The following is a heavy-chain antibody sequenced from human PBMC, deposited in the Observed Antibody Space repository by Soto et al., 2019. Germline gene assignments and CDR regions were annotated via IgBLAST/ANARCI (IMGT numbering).Heavy chain of an antibody. J-gene: IGHJ4*02. D-gene: IGHD1-26*01. Sequence: QITLEESGPTLVKPTQTLTLTCTFSGFSLSSTVVGVGWIRQYPGKALEWLAFIYWNDDKRYTPSLKSRLTIAKDTSKNQVVLTMTNMDPMDTATYYCARRREAAHFDYWGQGTLVTVSS. V-gene: IGHV2-5*01. CDR2: IYWNDDK. CDR3: ARRREAAHFDY. CDR1: GFSLSSTVVG.